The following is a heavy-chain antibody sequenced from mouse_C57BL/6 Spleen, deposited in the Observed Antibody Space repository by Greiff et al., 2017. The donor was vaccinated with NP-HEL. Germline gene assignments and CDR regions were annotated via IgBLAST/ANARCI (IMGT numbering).Heavy chain of an antibody. CDR1: GYTFTSYW. CDR3: ARRGLGRWYFDV. J-gene: IGHJ1*03. Sequence: QVQLQQPGAELVKPGASVKLSCKASGYTFTSYWMQWVKQRPGQGLEWIGEIYPSDSYTNYNQKFKGKATLTVDTSSSTAYMQLSSLTSEDSAVYYCARRGLGRWYFDVWGTGTTVTVSS. V-gene: IGHV1-50*01. CDR2: IYPSDSYT. D-gene: IGHD4-1*01.